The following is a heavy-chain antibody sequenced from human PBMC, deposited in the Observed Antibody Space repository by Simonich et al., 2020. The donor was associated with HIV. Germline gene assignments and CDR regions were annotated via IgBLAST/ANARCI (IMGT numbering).Heavy chain of an antibody. J-gene: IGHJ4*02. CDR2: INHNIGGT. CDR1: GYRFTGFY. Sequence: QVQLVQSGAEVKKPGASVKVSCKASGYRFTGFYMHWVRQAPGQGLGWLGPINHNIGGTDYAQNLQGRVTLTSDTAISTAYMELSGLRSDDTAVYYCASGMMGFDYWGQGTLVTVSS. V-gene: IGHV1-2*06. CDR3: ASGMMGFDY. D-gene: IGHD3-16*01.